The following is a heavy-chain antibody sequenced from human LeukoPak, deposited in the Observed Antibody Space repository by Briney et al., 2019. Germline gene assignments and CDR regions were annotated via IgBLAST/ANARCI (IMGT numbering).Heavy chain of an antibody. CDR2: HYWDDDK. D-gene: IGHD2-2*02. J-gene: IGHJ5*02. Sequence: SGPTLVKPTQTLTLTCTFSGFSLSTSGVGVGWIRQPPGKALEWLALHYWDDDKRYSPSLKSRLTITKDTSKNQVVLTMTNMDPVDTATYYCAHSTYCTSTSCYIKSWFDPWGQGTLVTVSP. CDR3: AHSTYCTSTSCYIKSWFDP. V-gene: IGHV2-5*02. CDR1: GFSLSTSGVG.